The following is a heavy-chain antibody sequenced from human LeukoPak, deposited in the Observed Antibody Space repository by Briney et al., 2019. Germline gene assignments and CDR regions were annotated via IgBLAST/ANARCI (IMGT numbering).Heavy chain of an antibody. J-gene: IGHJ5*02. CDR3: ARVACSGGSCLENWFDP. V-gene: IGHV4-39*07. CDR1: GGSISSSSYY. D-gene: IGHD2-15*01. CDR2: IYYSGST. Sequence: SETLSLTCTVSGGSISSSSYYWGWIRQPPGKGLEWIGGIYYSGSTYYNPSLKSRVTISVDTSKNQFSLKLSSVTAADTAVYYCARVACSGGSCLENWFDPWGQGTLVTVSS.